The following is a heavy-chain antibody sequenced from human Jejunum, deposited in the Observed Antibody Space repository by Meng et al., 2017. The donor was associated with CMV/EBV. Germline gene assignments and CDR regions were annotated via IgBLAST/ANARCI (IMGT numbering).Heavy chain of an antibody. J-gene: IGHJ4*03. V-gene: IGHV3-48*03. CDR3: THYFGSGNQPTGGFHF. CDR2: ISSSGSVR. Sequence: FTLSSHEMSWVRQAPGRGLEWVSYISSSGSVRHYADSEMGRFTVSRDNAKNLLYLQMNSLRAEDTAVYYCTHYFGSGNQPTGGFHFWGQGTVVTVSS. CDR1: FTLSSHE. D-gene: IGHD3-10*01.